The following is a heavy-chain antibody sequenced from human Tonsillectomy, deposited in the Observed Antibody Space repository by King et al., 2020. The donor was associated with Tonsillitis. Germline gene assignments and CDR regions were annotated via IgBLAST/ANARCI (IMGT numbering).Heavy chain of an antibody. D-gene: IGHD2-21*02. V-gene: IGHV1-18*01. Sequence: IQLVQSGAEVKKPGASVKVSCKASGYTFTNYLINWVRQAPGQGLEWMEWISTYNGNTNYAPKIQGRVTMTTDTSTSTAYMELRSLTSDDTAVYYCARDLGYCSGGDCYSEGLNPWGQGTLVTVSS. J-gene: IGHJ5*02. CDR3: ARDLGYCSGGDCYSEGLNP. CDR2: ISTYNGNT. CDR1: GYTFTNYL.